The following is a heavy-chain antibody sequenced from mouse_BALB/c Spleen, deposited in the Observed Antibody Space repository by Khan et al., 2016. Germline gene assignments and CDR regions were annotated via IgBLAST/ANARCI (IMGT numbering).Heavy chain of an antibody. CDR3: ARYYGSSYGYFDY. CDR1: GYTFSSYW. V-gene: IGHV1-9*01. Sequence: QVQLQQSGAELMKPGSSVKISCKATGYTFSSYWIEWVKQRPGHGLEWIGEILPGSGSTNYNEKFKGKATFTADTSSNTAYMQLSSLTSEDSAVYYCARYYGSSYGYFDYWGQGTTLTVSS. D-gene: IGHD1-1*01. CDR2: ILPGSGST. J-gene: IGHJ2*01.